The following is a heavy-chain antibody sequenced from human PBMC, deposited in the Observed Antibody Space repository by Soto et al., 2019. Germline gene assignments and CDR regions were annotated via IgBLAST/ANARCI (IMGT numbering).Heavy chain of an antibody. V-gene: IGHV3-30*18. CDR2: ISYDGSDK. CDR3: AKARFDWSTSDSFDI. D-gene: IGHD3-9*01. J-gene: IGHJ3*02. Sequence: QVQLVESGGGVVQPGRSLRLSCAASGFTFNNYGIHWVRQAPGKGLEWVAVISYDGSDKYYADSVKGRFTISRDNSKDTLFLQMSSLRSEDTAVYYCAKARFDWSTSDSFDIWGQGTMVTVSS. CDR1: GFTFNNYG.